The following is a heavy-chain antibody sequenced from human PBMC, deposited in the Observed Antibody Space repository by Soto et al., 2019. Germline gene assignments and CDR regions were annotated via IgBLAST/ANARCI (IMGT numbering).Heavy chain of an antibody. J-gene: IGHJ4*02. V-gene: IGHV3-11*01. CDR1: GFTVSGND. CDR3: ASHHPSGWPYIAS. D-gene: IGHD6-19*01. CDR2: ISSSGRAI. Sequence: QLQLLESGGDLVKPGGSLRLSCAASGFTVSGNDLSWIRQAPGKGLEWVSSISSSGRAIYYADSVKGRFTISRDNARDSVYLLMSSLSAEDTALDYCASHHPSGWPYIASWGQGILVTVSS.